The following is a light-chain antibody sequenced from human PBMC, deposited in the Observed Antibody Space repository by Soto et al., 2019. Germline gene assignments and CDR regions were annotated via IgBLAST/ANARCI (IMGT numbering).Light chain of an antibody. CDR1: QSISTT. CDR3: QQYTDWPTT. CDR2: GAS. J-gene: IGKJ1*01. Sequence: EIVMTQSPSTLSVSPGEGATLSCRASQSISTTVAWYQQKPGQAPRLLIYGASTRATGIPVRFTGSGSGTEFSLIISSLQSEDLAVYYRQQYTDWPTTFGQGTKVDIK. V-gene: IGKV3-15*01.